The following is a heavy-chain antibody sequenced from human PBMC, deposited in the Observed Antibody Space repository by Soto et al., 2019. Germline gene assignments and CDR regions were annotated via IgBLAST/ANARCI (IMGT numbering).Heavy chain of an antibody. CDR1: GGSIRSGSYY. Sequence: SKTLSLRCIGSGGSIRSGSYYRGSVRQPPWKGLEWIGSIYYSGSTYYNPSLKSRVTISVDTSKNQFSLKLSSVTAADTAVYYCAREDSSSWYTSQYDWFDPWGQGTLVTVS. CDR3: AREDSSSWYTSQYDWFDP. D-gene: IGHD6-13*01. J-gene: IGHJ5*02. V-gene: IGHV4-39*01. CDR2: IYYSGST.